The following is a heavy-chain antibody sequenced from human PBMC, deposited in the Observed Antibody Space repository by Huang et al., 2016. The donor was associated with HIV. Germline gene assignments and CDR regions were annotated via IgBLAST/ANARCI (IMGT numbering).Heavy chain of an antibody. J-gene: IGHJ4*02. CDR1: GYTFTDSN. CDR3: ARDWSFGSSTSPAD. V-gene: IGHV1-2*02. D-gene: IGHD6-6*01. CDR2: INPKSVGT. Sequence: QVQLVQSGAEVKNPGASVRVSCKASGYTFTDSNIHWVRQAPGQGLECMGGINPKSVGTIYAQRFQGRITMTRDTTISTVHMDLRRIQSDDTAVYFCARDWSFGSSTSPADWGQGTLVTVSS.